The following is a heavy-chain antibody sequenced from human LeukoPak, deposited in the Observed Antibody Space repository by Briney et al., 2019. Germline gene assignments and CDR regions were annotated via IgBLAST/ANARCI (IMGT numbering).Heavy chain of an antibody. Sequence: GGSLRLSCAASGFTFSSYAMSWVRQAPGKGLEWVSAISGSGGSTYYADSVKGRFTISRDNSKSTLYLQMNSLRAEGTAVHYCAKNYDILTGLPDYWGQGTLVTVSS. CDR1: GFTFSSYA. CDR2: ISGSGGST. CDR3: AKNYDILTGLPDY. D-gene: IGHD3-9*01. V-gene: IGHV3-23*01. J-gene: IGHJ4*02.